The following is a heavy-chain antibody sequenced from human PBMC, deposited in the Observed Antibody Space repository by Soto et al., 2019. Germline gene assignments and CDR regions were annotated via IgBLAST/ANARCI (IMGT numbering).Heavy chain of an antibody. J-gene: IGHJ4*02. D-gene: IGHD5-18*01. CDR2: ISYTGST. V-gene: IGHV4-39*01. CDR3: ARHLVSYGSYHLDY. Sequence: QLQLQESGPGLVKPSETLSLTCTVSGGSITSSGYYWGWIRQPPGKGLEWIGNISYTGSTFYNPPLKSRATISVDTSKSQFSLSLSSVTAADTALYYCARHLVSYGSYHLDYWGQGTLVTVSS. CDR1: GGSITSSGYY.